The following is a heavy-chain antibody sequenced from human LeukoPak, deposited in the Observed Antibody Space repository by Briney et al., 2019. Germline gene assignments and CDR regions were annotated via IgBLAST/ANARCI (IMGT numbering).Heavy chain of an antibody. D-gene: IGHD4-23*01. J-gene: IGHJ4*02. V-gene: IGHV3-48*03. Sequence: GGSLRLSCAASGFTFSSYEMNWVRQAPGKRLEWVSYISSSGSTIYYADSVKGRFTISRDNAKNSLYLQMNSLRAEDTAVYYCARDYGGSSPFDYWGQGTLVTVSS. CDR1: GFTFSSYE. CDR3: ARDYGGSSPFDY. CDR2: ISSSGSTI.